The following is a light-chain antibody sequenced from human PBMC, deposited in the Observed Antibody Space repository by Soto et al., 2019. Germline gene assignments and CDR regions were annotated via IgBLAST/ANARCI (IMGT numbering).Light chain of an antibody. J-gene: IGKJ1*01. CDR2: KTS. Sequence: DHHMTQSPSTLSASVGDIVTITCRASQSISVWLAWYQQKPGKAANLLIYKTSSLETGVPSRFSGSGSGTEFTLAISSLQPEEFATYYCQHSNACSWSFGQGNKV. V-gene: IGKV1-5*03. CDR3: QHSNACSWS. CDR1: QSISVW.